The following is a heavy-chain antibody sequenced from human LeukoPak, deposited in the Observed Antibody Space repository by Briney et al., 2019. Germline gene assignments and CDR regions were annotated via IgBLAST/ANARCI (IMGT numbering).Heavy chain of an antibody. CDR3: AKDFYCSSTSCYHYYGMDV. CDR2: IYSGGTT. Sequence: PGGSLRLSCAASGFTVSSNYMSWVRQAPGKGLEWVSVIYSGGTTYYADSVKGRFTISRDNSKNTLYLQMNSLRAEDTAVYYCAKDFYCSSTSCYHYYGMDVWGQGTTVTVSS. V-gene: IGHV3-53*01. J-gene: IGHJ6*02. CDR1: GFTVSSNY. D-gene: IGHD2-2*01.